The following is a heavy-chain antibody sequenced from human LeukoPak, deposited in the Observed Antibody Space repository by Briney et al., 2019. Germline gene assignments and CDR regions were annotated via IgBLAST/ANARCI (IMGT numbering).Heavy chain of an antibody. J-gene: IGHJ5*02. V-gene: IGHV3-21*01. CDR2: ISGTSSYR. CDR3: ARDASPYDSINWFDP. CDR1: GFTFSRYT. Sequence: GGFLRLSCAASGFTFSRYTMNWVRQVPGKGLEWVSSISGTSSYRYYAESVKGRFSISRDDATNSVYLQMNSLRVEDTAVYYCARDASPYDSINWFDPWGQGTLVTVSS. D-gene: IGHD3-3*01.